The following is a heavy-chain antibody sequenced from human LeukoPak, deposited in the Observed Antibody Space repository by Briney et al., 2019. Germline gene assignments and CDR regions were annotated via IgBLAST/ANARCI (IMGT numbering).Heavy chain of an antibody. CDR3: AREPQGITMVRGVIYYYYYYMDV. CDR1: GYSISSGYY. V-gene: IGHV4-38-2*02. Sequence: SETLSLTCTVSGYSISSGYYWGWIRQPPGKGLEWIGSIYHSGSTYYNPSLKSRVTISVDTSKNQFSLKLSSVTAADTAVYYCAREPQGITMVRGVIYYYYYYMDVWGKGTTVTVSS. J-gene: IGHJ6*03. D-gene: IGHD3-10*01. CDR2: IYHSGST.